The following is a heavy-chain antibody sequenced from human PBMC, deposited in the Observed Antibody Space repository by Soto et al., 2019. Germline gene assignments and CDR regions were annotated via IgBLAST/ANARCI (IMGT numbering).Heavy chain of an antibody. V-gene: IGHV4-34*01. CDR1: GGSFSGYY. CDR3: ARGKAYCSSTSCYGGNWFDP. D-gene: IGHD2-2*01. Sequence: PSETLSLTCAVYGGSFSGYYWSWIRQPPGKGLEWIGEINHSGSTNYNPSLKSRVTISVDTSKNQFSLRLSSVTAADTAVYYCARGKAYCSSTSCYGGNWFDPWGQGTLVTVSS. CDR2: INHSGST. J-gene: IGHJ5*02.